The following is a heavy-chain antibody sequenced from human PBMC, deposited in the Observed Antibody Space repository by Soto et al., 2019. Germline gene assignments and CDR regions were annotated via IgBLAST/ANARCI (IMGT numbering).Heavy chain of an antibody. V-gene: IGHV5-51*01. Sequence: GESLKISCKGSGYSFTSYWIGWVRQMPGKGLEWMGIIHPGDSDTRYSPSFQGQVTISADKSISTAYLQWSSLKASDTAMYYCARGVRVITRHYYYGMDVWGQGTTVTVSS. J-gene: IGHJ6*02. D-gene: IGHD3-22*01. CDR3: ARGVRVITRHYYYGMDV. CDR2: IHPGDSDT. CDR1: GYSFTSYW.